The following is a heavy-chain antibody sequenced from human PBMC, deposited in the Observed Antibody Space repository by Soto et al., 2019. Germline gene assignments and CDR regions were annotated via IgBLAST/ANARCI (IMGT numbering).Heavy chain of an antibody. CDR1: GYSFTSHW. Sequence: PGESLKISCKGSGYSFTSHWIGWVRQMPGKGLEWMGVIYPGDSDTRYSPSFQGRVTISADKSISTAYLQWSSLEASDTAMYFCARQSGSPWHYFDSCGQGTMVTVYS. CDR3: ARQSGSPWHYFDS. D-gene: IGHD1-26*01. J-gene: IGHJ4*02. V-gene: IGHV5-51*01. CDR2: IYPGDSDT.